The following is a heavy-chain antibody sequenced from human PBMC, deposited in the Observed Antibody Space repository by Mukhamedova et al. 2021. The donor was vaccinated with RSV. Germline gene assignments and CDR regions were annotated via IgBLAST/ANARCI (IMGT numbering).Heavy chain of an antibody. CDR3: ERAGDDCRTTTCYRVDP. Sequence: GNTKYSQKFQDRVTITRDTSASTAYLELSSLTSEDTAIYYCERAGDDCRTTTCYRVDPWGQGTLVTVSS. J-gene: IGHJ5*02. CDR2: GNT. V-gene: IGHV1-3*01. D-gene: IGHD2-2*01.